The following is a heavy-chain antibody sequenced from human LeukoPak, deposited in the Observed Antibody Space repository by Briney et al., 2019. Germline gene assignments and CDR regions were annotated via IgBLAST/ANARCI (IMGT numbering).Heavy chain of an antibody. CDR3: ARVFGDYRFYYYYYYMDV. J-gene: IGHJ6*03. Sequence: SETLSLTCTVSGGSISSYYWSWIRQPAGKGLEWIGRIYTSGSTNYNPSLKSRVTISVDTSKNQFSLKLSSVTAADTAVYYCARVFGDYRFYYYYYYMDVWGKGTTVTVSS. D-gene: IGHD4-17*01. CDR2: IYTSGST. CDR1: GGSISSYY. V-gene: IGHV4-4*07.